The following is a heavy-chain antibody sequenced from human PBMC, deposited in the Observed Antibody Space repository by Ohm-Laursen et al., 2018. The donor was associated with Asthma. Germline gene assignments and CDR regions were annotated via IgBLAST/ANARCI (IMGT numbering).Heavy chain of an antibody. Sequence: SLRLSCAASGVAFTDSWMSWVRQLPGGSLEWVAKINPLGYEKYYMDSVRGRFTISRDNAKNSLYLQMNSLRAEDTAVYYCASTAGWEVLPPQYVQHWGQGTLVTVSS. CDR3: ASTAGWEVLPPQYVQH. V-gene: IGHV3-7*01. D-gene: IGHD1-26*01. CDR2: INPLGYEK. J-gene: IGHJ1*01. CDR1: GVAFTDSW.